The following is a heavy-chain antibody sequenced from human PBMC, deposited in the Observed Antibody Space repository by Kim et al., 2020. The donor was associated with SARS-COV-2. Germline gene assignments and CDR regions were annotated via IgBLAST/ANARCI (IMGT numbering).Heavy chain of an antibody. J-gene: IGHJ4*02. CDR2: IHYSGST. Sequence: SETLSLTCSVFGGSISSRDYYWSCIRQHPGKGLEWIGYIHYSGSTYYNPSLKSRITISVDTSKNQFSLKLNSVTAADAAVYYCARLPDYWGQGTLVTVSS. V-gene: IGHV4-31*03. CDR3: ARLPDY. CDR1: GGSISSRDYY.